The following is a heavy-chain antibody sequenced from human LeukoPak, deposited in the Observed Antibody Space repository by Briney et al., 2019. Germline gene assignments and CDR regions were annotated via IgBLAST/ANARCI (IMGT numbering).Heavy chain of an antibody. CDR2: ISGSGDYT. J-gene: IGHJ4*02. Sequence: GGSLRLSCAASGFTFSSHGMSWVRQAPGKGLEWVSTISGSGDYTYYADSVKGRFTISRDNSKNTLYLQMNSLRAEDTAVYYCAHEKTYYYGSGSFIDYWGQGTLVTVSS. D-gene: IGHD3-10*01. V-gene: IGHV3-23*01. CDR3: AHEKTYYYGSGSFIDY. CDR1: GFTFSSHG.